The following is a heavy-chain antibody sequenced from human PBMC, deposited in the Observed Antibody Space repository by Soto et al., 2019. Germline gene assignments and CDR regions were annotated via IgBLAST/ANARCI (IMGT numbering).Heavy chain of an antibody. D-gene: IGHD4-17*01. V-gene: IGHV4-31*03. CDR3: ARVMTTVTRFDY. Sequence: PSETLSLTCTVSGGSIGSGGYYWSWIRQHPGKGLEWIGYIYYSGTTYYNPSLKSRVTISVDTSKNQFSLKLSSVTAADTAVYYCARVMTTVTRFDYWGQGTLVTVS. CDR1: GGSIGSGGYY. CDR2: IYYSGTT. J-gene: IGHJ4*02.